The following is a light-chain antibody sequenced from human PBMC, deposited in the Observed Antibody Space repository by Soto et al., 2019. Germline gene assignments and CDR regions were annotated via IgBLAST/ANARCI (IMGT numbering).Light chain of an antibody. CDR3: LQDYNYPLT. Sequence: ASQMTQSPSSLSASVGDRVTITCRASQGIRNDLGWYQQKPGKAPKLLIYAASSLQSGVPSRFSGRGSGTDFTLTISSLQPEDFATYYCLQDYNYPLTFGGGTKVDIK. J-gene: IGKJ4*01. CDR1: QGIRND. CDR2: AAS. V-gene: IGKV1-6*01.